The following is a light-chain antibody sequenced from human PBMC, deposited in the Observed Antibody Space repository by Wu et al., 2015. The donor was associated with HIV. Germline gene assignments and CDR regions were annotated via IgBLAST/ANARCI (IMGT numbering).Light chain of an antibody. J-gene: IGKJ4*01. Sequence: EILMTQSPVTLSVSAGGRATLSCRASQDINRNLAWYQQRPGQAPRLLIYDAYTRATGVPGRFTGSGYGTDFTLTISGLRSDDVAIYYCQQFTDWLPLTFGGGTSVEIK. V-gene: IGKV3-15*01. CDR3: QQFTDWLPLT. CDR2: DAY. CDR1: QDINRN.